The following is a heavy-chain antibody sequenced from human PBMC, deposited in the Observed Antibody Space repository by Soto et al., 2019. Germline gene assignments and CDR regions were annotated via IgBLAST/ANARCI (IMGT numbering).Heavy chain of an antibody. CDR2: ISGYNGNT. D-gene: IGHD6-6*01. CDR3: ARDRPEYSSSSYYYYGMDV. J-gene: IGHJ6*02. V-gene: IGHV1-18*01. CDR1: GYTFISYG. Sequence: ASVKVSCKASGYTFISYGISCVRQAPGQGLEWMGWISGYNGNTNYAQKLQGRVTMTTDTSTSTAYMELRSLRSDDTAVYYCARDRPEYSSSSYYYYGMDVWGQGTTVTVSS.